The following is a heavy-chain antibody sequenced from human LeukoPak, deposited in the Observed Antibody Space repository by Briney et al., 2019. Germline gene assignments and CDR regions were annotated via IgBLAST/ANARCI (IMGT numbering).Heavy chain of an antibody. Sequence: GGSLRLSCAASGFTFSDYWVSWVRQAPGKGLEWVSYTSSSSSSIFYADSVKGRFTISRDNAKNSLFLQMNSLRAEDTAVYYCARGNNGGYIDYWGQGALVTVSS. D-gene: IGHD2-8*01. CDR1: GFTFSDYW. CDR3: ARGNNGGYIDY. V-gene: IGHV3-48*04. J-gene: IGHJ4*02. CDR2: TSSSSSSI.